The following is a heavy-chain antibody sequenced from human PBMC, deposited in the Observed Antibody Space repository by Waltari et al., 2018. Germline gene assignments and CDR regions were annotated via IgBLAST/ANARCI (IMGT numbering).Heavy chain of an antibody. V-gene: IGHV3-53*01. J-gene: IGHJ4*02. D-gene: IGHD3-22*01. CDR2: IYSGGST. Sequence: EVQLVESGGGLIQPGGSLRLSCAASGFTFSSNYMSWVRQAPGKGLEWVSVIYSGGSTYYADSVKGRFTISRDNSKNTLYLQMNSLRAEDTAVYYCARVASSGYYYYFDYWGQGTLVTVSS. CDR3: ARVASSGYYYYFDY. CDR1: GFTFSSNY.